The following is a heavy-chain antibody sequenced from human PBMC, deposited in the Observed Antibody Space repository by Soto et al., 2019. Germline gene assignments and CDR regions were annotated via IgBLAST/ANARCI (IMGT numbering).Heavy chain of an antibody. CDR3: ARDLRGLWFGESHPPD. CDR2: IIPIFGTA. Sequence: QVQLVQSGAEVKKPGSSVKVSCKASGGTFSSYAISWVRQAPEQGLEWMGGIIPIFGTANYAQKFQGRVTITADESTSTAYMELSSLRSEDTAVYYCARDLRGLWFGESHPPDWGQGTLVTVSS. D-gene: IGHD3-10*01. J-gene: IGHJ4*02. V-gene: IGHV1-69*01. CDR1: GGTFSSYA.